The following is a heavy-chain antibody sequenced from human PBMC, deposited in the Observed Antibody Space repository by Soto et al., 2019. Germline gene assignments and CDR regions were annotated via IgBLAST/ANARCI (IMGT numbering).Heavy chain of an antibody. CDR3: ARDPRYCSSTSCSNAESYFQH. CDR2: IIPILGIA. J-gene: IGHJ1*01. D-gene: IGHD2-2*01. CDR1: GGTFSSYT. V-gene: IGHV1-69*04. Sequence: SVKVSCKASGGTFSSYTISWVRQAPGQGLEWMGRIIPILGIANYAQKFQGRVTITADKSTSTAYMELSSLRSEDTAVYYCARDPRYCSSTSCSNAESYFQHWGQGTLVTVSS.